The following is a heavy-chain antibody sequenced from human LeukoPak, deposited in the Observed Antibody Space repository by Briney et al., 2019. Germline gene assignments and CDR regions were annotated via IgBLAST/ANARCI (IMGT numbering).Heavy chain of an antibody. CDR2: LKEDVSAR. J-gene: IGHJ4*02. V-gene: IGHV3-7*01. D-gene: IGHD3-10*01. CDR3: ARGPTYGSRSDFLES. Sequence: GGSLRLSCVASGFSISSHWMSWVRQAPGEGLEWVASLKEDVSARNLVDSVKGRFTISTDNAKNLLYLQMNSLRVEDTAVYYCARGPTYGSRSDFLESWGLGTLVTVSS. CDR1: GFSISSHW.